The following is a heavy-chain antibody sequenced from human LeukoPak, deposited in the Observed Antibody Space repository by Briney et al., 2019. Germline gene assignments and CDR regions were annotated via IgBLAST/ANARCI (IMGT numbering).Heavy chain of an antibody. CDR3: ARDVPTIRPYYAMDV. CDR2: IYYSGST. J-gene: IGHJ6*02. D-gene: IGHD3-3*02. CDR1: GGSISSGSYF. V-gene: IGHV4-61*01. Sequence: PSETLSLTCTVSGGSISSGSYFWGWLRQPPGKRLEWIGYIYYSGSTNYNPSLKSRVIISVDTSKNQLSLKLSSVTAADTAVYYCARDVPTIRPYYAMDVWGQGTTVTVSS.